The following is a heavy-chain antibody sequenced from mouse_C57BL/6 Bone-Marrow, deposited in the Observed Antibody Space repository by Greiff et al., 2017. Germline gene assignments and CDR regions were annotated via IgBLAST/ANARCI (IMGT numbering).Heavy chain of an antibody. CDR2: IYPRSGYT. CDR1: GYTFTSYG. CDR3: ARYGYGSTPVAY. D-gene: IGHD1-1*01. J-gene: IGHJ3*01. V-gene: IGHV1-81*01. Sequence: QVQLQQSGAELARPGASVKLSCKASGYTFTSYGIRWVKQRTGQGLEWIGEIYPRSGYTYYTEKFKGKATLTADKSSSTAYMELRSLTSEDSAVYFCARYGYGSTPVAYGGQGTRVTVSA.